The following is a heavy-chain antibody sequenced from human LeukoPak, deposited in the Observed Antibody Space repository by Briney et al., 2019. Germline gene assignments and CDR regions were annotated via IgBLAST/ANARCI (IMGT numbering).Heavy chain of an antibody. D-gene: IGHD5-24*01. V-gene: IGHV1-8*03. CDR3: ARGWLQEDFDY. CDR2: MNPNSGDT. CDR1: GYTFTSYD. Sequence: GASVKVSCKASGYTFTSYDINWVRQATGQGLEWMGWMNPNSGDTGYAQKFQGRVTITRNTSISTAYMELSSLRSEDTAVYYCARGWLQEDFDYWGQGTLVTVSS. J-gene: IGHJ4*02.